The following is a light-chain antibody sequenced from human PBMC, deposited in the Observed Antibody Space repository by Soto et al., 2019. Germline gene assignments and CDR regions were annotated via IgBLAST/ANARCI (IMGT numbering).Light chain of an antibody. V-gene: IGLV2-14*01. CDR2: DVS. J-gene: IGLJ1*01. CDR1: SSDVGGYNY. Sequence: QSALTQPASVSGSPGQSITISCTGTSSDVGGYNYVSWYQQHAGKAPKLMIYDVSNRPSGVSNRFSGSKSGNTASLTISGLQGEDEADYYCSSYTSSATLVFGTGTKATVL. CDR3: SSYTSSATLV.